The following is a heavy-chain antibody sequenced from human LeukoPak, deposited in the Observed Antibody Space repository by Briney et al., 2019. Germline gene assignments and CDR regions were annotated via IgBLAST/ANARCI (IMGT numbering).Heavy chain of an antibody. Sequence: GGSLRLSCAASGFTFSSYGMSWVRQAPGKGLEWVSAISGSGGSTYYADSVKGRFTISRDNSKNTLYLQMNSLRAEDTAVCYCAKHCSSTSCYIDYWGQGTLVTVSS. J-gene: IGHJ4*02. CDR1: GFTFSSYG. V-gene: IGHV3-23*01. CDR2: ISGSGGST. D-gene: IGHD2-2*02. CDR3: AKHCSSTSCYIDY.